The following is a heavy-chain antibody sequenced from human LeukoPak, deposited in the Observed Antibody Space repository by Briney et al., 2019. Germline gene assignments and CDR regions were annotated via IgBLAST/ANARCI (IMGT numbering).Heavy chain of an antibody. CDR3: TTLSYVGGY. D-gene: IGHD3-10*02. CDR1: GFTFTNAW. CDR2: SKSQTDGGTT. Sequence: PGGSLRLSCAASGFTFTNAWTSWVRQAPGKVLEWIGRSKSQTDGGTTDYAAPVKGRSTISRDDSKNTVYLQMNSLKTEDTAVYYCTTLSYVGGYWGQGTLVTVSS. J-gene: IGHJ4*02. V-gene: IGHV3-15*01.